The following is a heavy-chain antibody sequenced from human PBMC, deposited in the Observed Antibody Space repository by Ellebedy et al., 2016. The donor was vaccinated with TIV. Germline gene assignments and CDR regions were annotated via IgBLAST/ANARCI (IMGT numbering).Heavy chain of an antibody. CDR3: ARDNVVRAKARGESSNWFDP. CDR1: GFSFRSYS. D-gene: IGHD3-16*02. CDR2: ISSSSAYI. J-gene: IGHJ5*02. V-gene: IGHV3-21*01. Sequence: GESLKISCAASGFSFRSYSMNWVRQAPGKGLEWVSYISSSSAYIYYADSVKGRFTVSRDNAKSSLYLQMNSLRAEDTAMYYCARDNVVRAKARGESSNWFDPWGQGTLVTVSS.